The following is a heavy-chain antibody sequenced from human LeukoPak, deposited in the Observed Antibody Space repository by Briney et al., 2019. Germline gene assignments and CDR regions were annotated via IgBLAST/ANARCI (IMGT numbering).Heavy chain of an antibody. D-gene: IGHD3-22*01. CDR3: AREGGGYYDSSGYYSWFDL. V-gene: IGHV3-7*01. CDR1: GFTLSSEW. Sequence: GCLRPAWAVSGFTLSSEWMSWVRQAPGKGLEWVANIKQDVSEKYYVDSVKGQFPISRDNAKNSLYLQMNSLRVEDTAVYYCAREGGGYYDSSGYYSWFDLWGQGTLATVSS. J-gene: IGHJ5*02. CDR2: IKQDVSEK.